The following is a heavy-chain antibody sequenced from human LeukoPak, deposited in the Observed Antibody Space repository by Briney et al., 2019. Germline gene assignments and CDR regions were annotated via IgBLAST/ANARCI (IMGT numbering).Heavy chain of an antibody. V-gene: IGHV1-69*04. J-gene: IGHJ5*02. Sequence: ASVKVSCKASGYTFTGYYMHWVRQAPGQGLEWMGRIIPILGIANYAQKFQGRVTITADKSTSTAYMELSSLRSEDTAVYYCAREGYYYDSSGAGNWFDPWGQGTLVTVSS. D-gene: IGHD3-22*01. CDR2: IIPILGIA. CDR3: AREGYYYDSSGAGNWFDP. CDR1: GYTFTGYY.